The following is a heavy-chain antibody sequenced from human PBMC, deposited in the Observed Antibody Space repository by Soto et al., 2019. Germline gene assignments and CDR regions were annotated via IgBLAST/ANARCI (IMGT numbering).Heavy chain of an antibody. V-gene: IGHV3-21*01. CDR3: ARDCSGGSCYPGMDV. Sequence: RGSLLVSCASSVFNFNSYTINWVRQAPRKRLEWLSSISSSGYIFSTDSVRGRFTISRDNAKNSVYLQINSLRAEDTAVYFCARDCSGGSCYPGMDVWGQGTTVTVSS. D-gene: IGHD2-15*01. J-gene: IGHJ6*01. CDR1: VFNFNSYT. CDR2: ISSSGYI.